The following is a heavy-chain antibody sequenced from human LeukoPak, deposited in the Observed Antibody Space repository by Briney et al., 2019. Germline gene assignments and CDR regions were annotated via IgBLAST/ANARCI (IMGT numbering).Heavy chain of an antibody. V-gene: IGHV3-7*01. CDR2: IKQDGSEK. D-gene: IGHD1-20*01. Sequence: GGSPRLSCAASGFTFSSYWMSWVRQAPGKGLEWVANIKQDGSEKYHVDSVKGRFTISRDNAKNSLYLQMNSLRAEDTAVYYCARVSPGNWNYVDYWGQGTLVTVSS. CDR3: ARVSPGNWNYVDY. J-gene: IGHJ4*02. CDR1: GFTFSSYW.